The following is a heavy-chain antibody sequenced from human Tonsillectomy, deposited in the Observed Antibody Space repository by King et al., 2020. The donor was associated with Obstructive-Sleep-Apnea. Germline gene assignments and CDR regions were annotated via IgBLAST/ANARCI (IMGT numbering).Heavy chain of an antibody. Sequence: VQLVESGAEVKKPGESLKISCKGSTYSFTTYWIGWVRQMPGKGLEWMGIIYPGDSDTRYSQSFQGQVTISADKSISTAYLQWSSLKASDTALYYCARLGVYCSSTNCYGGVDYWGQGTLVTVSS. CDR2: IYPGDSDT. D-gene: IGHD2-2*01. CDR3: ARLGVYCSSTNCYGGVDY. CDR1: TYSFTTYW. V-gene: IGHV5-51*01. J-gene: IGHJ4*02.